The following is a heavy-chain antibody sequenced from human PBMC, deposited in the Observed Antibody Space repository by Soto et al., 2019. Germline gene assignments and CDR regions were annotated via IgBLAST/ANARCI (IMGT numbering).Heavy chain of an antibody. Sequence: GGSLRLSCAASGFTFSSYAMSWVRQAPGKGLEWVSAISGSGGSTYYADSVKGRFTISRDNSKNTLYLQMNSLRAEDTAVYYCAKGELQYYDILTGYYSNYYYYGMDVWGQGTTVTVSS. D-gene: IGHD3-9*01. V-gene: IGHV3-23*01. CDR2: ISGSGGST. J-gene: IGHJ6*02. CDR1: GFTFSSYA. CDR3: AKGELQYYDILTGYYSNYYYYGMDV.